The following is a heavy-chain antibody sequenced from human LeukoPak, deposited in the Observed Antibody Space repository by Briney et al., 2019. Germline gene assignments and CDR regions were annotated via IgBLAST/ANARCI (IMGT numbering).Heavy chain of an antibody. CDR1: GFTFSSYA. V-gene: IGHV3-23*01. J-gene: IGHJ4*02. CDR3: AKARDSSSRYYFDY. Sequence: GGSLRLSCVASGFTFSSYAMSWVRQAPGKGLEWVSAISGSGGSTYYADPVKGRFTISRDNSKNTLCLQMNSLRAEDTAVYYCAKARDSSSRYYFDYWGQGTLVTVSS. CDR2: ISGSGGST. D-gene: IGHD6-13*01.